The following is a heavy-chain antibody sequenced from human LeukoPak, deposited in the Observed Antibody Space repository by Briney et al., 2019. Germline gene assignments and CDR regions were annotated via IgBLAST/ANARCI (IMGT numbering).Heavy chain of an antibody. CDR1: GHTFTSNW. CDR3: ARHQGYCSSTSCYVVY. J-gene: IGHJ4*02. Sequence: GESPKISCKASGHTFTSNWIGWVRQMPGKGLEWMGIIYPGGSDIRYSPSFQGQVTISADKSISTAYLQWSSLKASDTAMYYCARHQGYCSSTSCYVVYWGQGTLVTVSS. D-gene: IGHD2-2*01. CDR2: IYPGGSDI. V-gene: IGHV5-51*01.